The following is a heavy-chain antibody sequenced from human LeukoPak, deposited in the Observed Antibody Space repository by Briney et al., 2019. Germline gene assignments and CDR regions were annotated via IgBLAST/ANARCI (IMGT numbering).Heavy chain of an antibody. CDR1: GYTFTGYY. J-gene: IGHJ4*02. V-gene: IGHV1-2*02. CDR3: ASGSSYDSSGRGFDY. CDR2: INPNSGGT. D-gene: IGHD3-22*01. Sequence: ASVTVSCKASGYTFTGYYMHWVRQAPGQGLEWMGWINPNSGGTNYAQKFQGRVTMTRDTSISTAYMELNSLRFDDTAVYYCASGSSYDSSGRGFDYWGQGTLVTVSS.